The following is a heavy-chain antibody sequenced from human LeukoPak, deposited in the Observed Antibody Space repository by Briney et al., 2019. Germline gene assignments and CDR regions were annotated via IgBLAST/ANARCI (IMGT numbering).Heavy chain of an antibody. CDR1: GGTFSSYA. CDR2: IIPIFGTA. J-gene: IGHJ6*02. V-gene: IGHV1-69*13. CDR3: ARTDYGGNSGSYLYYYYGMDV. Sequence: EASVKVSCKASGGTFSSYAISWVRQAPGQGLEWMGGIIPIFGTANYAQKFQGRVTITADESTSTAYMELCSLRSEDTAVYYCARTDYGGNSGSYLYYYYGMDVWGQGTTVTVSS. D-gene: IGHD4-23*01.